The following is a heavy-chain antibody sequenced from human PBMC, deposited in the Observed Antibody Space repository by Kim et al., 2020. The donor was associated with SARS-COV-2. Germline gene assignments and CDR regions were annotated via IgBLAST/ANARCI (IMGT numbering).Heavy chain of an antibody. CDR3: AKGWGLWFEAAFDI. CDR2: ISGSGGST. V-gene: IGHV3-23*01. J-gene: IGHJ3*02. D-gene: IGHD3-16*02. CDR1: GFTFSSYA. Sequence: GGSLRLSCAASGFTFSSYAMSWVRQAPGKGLEWVSAISGSGGSTYYADSAKGRFTISRDKSKNTLYLQMNSLRAEDTAVYYCAKGWGLWFEAAFDIWGQGTMVTVSS.